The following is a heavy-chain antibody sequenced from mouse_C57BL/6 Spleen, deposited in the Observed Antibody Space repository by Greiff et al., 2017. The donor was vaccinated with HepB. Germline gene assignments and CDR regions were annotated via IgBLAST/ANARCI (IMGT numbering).Heavy chain of an antibody. J-gene: IGHJ4*01. Sequence: ESGPGLVKPSQSLSLTCSVTGYSITSGYYWNWIRQFPGNKLEWMGYISYDGSNNYNPSLKNRISITRDTSKNQFFLKLNSVTTEDTATYYCARDSNYYGSSYGSAMDYWGQGTSVTVSS. D-gene: IGHD1-1*01. CDR3: ARDSNYYGSSYGSAMDY. CDR2: ISYDGSN. V-gene: IGHV3-6*01. CDR1: GYSITSGYY.